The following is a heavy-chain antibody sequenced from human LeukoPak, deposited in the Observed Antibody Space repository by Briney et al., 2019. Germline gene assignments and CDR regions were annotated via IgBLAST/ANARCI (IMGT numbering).Heavy chain of an antibody. CDR1: GFTFSSYA. J-gene: IGHJ4*02. D-gene: IGHD3-22*01. CDR3: ARSGKDYYDSSGYYADY. Sequence: GGSLRLSCAASGFTFSSYAMNWVRQAPGKALEWVSAISGDGHNTFYADSVKGRFSISRDTSENTLYLQMNNLRADDTAIYYCARSGKDYYDSSGYYADYWGQGTLVTVSS. CDR2: ISGDGHNT. V-gene: IGHV3-23*01.